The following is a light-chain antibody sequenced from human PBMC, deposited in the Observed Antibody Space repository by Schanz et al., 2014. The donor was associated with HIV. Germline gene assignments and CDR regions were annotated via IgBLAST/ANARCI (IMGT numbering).Light chain of an antibody. J-gene: IGLJ3*02. CDR3: ATWDDSLDGWV. CDR1: SSNFRSNA. V-gene: IGLV1-44*01. Sequence: SVLTQPPSASGTPGQRVTISCSGSSSNFRSNAVNWYQPLPGTAPKLVIYNTFHRPSGVPDRFSGSQSGTSASLAISGLQSEDEADFYCATWDDSLDGWVFGGGTKLTVL. CDR2: NTF.